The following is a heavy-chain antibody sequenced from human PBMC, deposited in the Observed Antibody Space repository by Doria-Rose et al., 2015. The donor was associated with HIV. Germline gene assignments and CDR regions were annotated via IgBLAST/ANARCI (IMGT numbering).Heavy chain of an antibody. Sequence: QVQSGVGLVQPWGSLRLSCAASGSTFSSYWMSWVRQAPGKGLEWVANIKQDGSEKYYVDSVKGRFTISRDNAKNSLNLQMNSLRAEDTAVYYCARNLLEDYYDSSGFDFWGQGTLVTVSS. CDR2: IKQDGSEK. CDR3: ARNLLEDYYDSSGFDF. J-gene: IGHJ4*02. D-gene: IGHD3-22*01. CDR1: GSTFSSYW. V-gene: IGHV3-7*01.